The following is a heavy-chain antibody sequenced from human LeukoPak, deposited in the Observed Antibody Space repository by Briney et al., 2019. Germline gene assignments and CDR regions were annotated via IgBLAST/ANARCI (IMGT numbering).Heavy chain of an antibody. D-gene: IGHD4-17*01. Sequence: PGGSLRLSCAASGFTFSSYGMHWFRQPPGKGRDGVAVIWYDGSNKYYADSVKGRFTISRDNSKNTLYLQMNSLRAEDTAVYYCANPLRGGAFDIWGQGTMVTVSS. CDR1: GFTFSSYG. J-gene: IGHJ3*02. V-gene: IGHV3-30*02. CDR2: IWYDGSNK. CDR3: ANPLRGGAFDI.